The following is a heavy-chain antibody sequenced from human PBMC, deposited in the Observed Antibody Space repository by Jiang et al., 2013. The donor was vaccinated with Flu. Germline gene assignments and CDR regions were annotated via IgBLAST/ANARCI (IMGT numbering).Heavy chain of an antibody. D-gene: IGHD3-10*01. CDR1: GFTFSSYA. J-gene: IGHJ3*02. CDR2: ISYDGSNK. Sequence: QLVESGGGVVQPGRSLRLSCAASGFTFSSYAMHWVRQAPGKGLEWVAVISYDGSNKYYADSVKGRFTISRDNSKNTLYLQMNSRRAEDTAVYYCARAPLRFGEFHAFDIWGQGTMVTVSS. V-gene: IGHV3-30-3*01. CDR3: ARAPLRFGEFHAFDI.